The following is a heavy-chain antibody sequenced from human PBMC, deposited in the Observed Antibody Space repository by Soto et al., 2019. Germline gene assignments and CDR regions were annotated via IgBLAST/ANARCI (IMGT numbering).Heavy chain of an antibody. CDR2: VIGTGIDT. D-gene: IGHD2-15*01. CDR3: AKATRGQCIGENCYAFEF. CDR1: GFTFTNYA. V-gene: IGHV3-23*01. Sequence: EVQLLESGGGLVQPGGSLRLSCAASGFTFTNYAMNWVRHSPGKGLEWVASVIGTGIDTYHAASVKGRFTISRDNSRNKMYMEMNRLRAEDTDMYHCAKATRGQCIGENCYAFEFWCQGILVTVS. J-gene: IGHJ4*02.